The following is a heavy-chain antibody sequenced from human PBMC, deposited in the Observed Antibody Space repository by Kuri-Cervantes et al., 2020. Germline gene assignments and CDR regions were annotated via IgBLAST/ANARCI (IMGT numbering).Heavy chain of an antibody. D-gene: IGHD3-16*02. J-gene: IGHJ4*02. Sequence: GESLKISCAASGFTFSDYYMSWIRQAPGKGLEWVANIKQDGSEKYYVDSVKGRFTISRDNAKNSLYLQMNSLRAEDTAVYYCAAGPTFGGVIVYLGYWGQGTLVTVSS. V-gene: IGHV3-7*03. CDR2: IKQDGSEK. CDR1: GFTFSDYY. CDR3: AAGPTFGGVIVYLGY.